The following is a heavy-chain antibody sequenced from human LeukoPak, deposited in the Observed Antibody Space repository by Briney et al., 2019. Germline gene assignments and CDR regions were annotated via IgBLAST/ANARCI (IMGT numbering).Heavy chain of an antibody. CDR3: ARDYGSGSQPFDY. J-gene: IGHJ4*02. CDR1: GGSISSYY. D-gene: IGHD3-10*01. Sequence: SEALSLTCTVSGGSISSYYWSWIRQPPGKGLEWIGYIYYSGSTNYNPSLKSRVTISVDTSKNQFSLKLSSETAADTAVYYCARDYGSGSQPFDYWGQGTLVTVSS. CDR2: IYYSGST. V-gene: IGHV4-59*01.